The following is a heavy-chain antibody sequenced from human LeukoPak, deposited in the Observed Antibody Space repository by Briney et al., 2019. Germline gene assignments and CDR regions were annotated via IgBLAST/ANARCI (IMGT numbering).Heavy chain of an antibody. CDR1: GFTFSSYA. CDR3: ARGDRYSSSWKLDY. CDR2: ISGSGGST. D-gene: IGHD6-13*01. J-gene: IGHJ4*02. Sequence: GGSLRLSCAASGFTFSSYAMSWVRQAPGKGLEWVSAISGSGGSTYYADSVKGRFTISRDNSKNTLYLQMNSLRAEDTAVYYCARGDRYSSSWKLDYWGQGTLVTVSS. V-gene: IGHV3-23*01.